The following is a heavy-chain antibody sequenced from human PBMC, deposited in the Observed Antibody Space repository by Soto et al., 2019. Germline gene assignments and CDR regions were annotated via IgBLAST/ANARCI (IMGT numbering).Heavy chain of an antibody. D-gene: IGHD5-18*01. V-gene: IGHV3-66*01. CDR2: IYSGGST. J-gene: IGHJ6*02. CDR3: ARARRQLWPKYYDDGLDG. CDR1: GFTVSTNF. Sequence: PGGSLRLSCAASGFTVSTNFMTWVRQAPGKGLEWVSVIYSGGSTFYADSVKGRFTITRDNSKNTLYFQMNSLRVEDTAVYYCARARRQLWPKYYDDGLDGWGQGTTVTVSS.